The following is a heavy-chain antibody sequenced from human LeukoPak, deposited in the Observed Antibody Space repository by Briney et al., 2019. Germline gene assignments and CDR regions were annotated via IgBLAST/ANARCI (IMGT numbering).Heavy chain of an antibody. CDR2: INYNGGYT. D-gene: IGHD2-8*01. J-gene: IGHJ4*02. Sequence: GGSLRLSCEASGFAFNIYTMNWVRQAPGKGLEWVSIINYNGGYTYYADSVKGRFTISRENSKNTVYLQMNSLRPEDTATYYCAKDGHCPDSECGTQIAVAGYVDYWGQGALVTVSS. CDR1: GFAFNIYT. V-gene: IGHV3-23*01. CDR3: AKDGHCPDSECGTQIAVAGYVDY.